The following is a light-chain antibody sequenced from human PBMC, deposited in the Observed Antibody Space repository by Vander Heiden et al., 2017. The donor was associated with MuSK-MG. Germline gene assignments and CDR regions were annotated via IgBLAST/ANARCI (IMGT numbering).Light chain of an antibody. V-gene: IGKV3-11*01. CDR3: QQRSNWPPT. Sequence: EIVLTQSPATLSLSPGERATLSCRASQSVSSYLAWYQQKPGQAPRLLIYDASNRETGIPARFSGSGSGTDFTLTISSLEPEDFAIYYCQQRSNWPPTFGGGTKVEIK. CDR2: DAS. CDR1: QSVSSY. J-gene: IGKJ4*01.